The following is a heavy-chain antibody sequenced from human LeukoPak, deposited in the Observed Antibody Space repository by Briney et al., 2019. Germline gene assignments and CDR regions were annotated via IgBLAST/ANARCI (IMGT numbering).Heavy chain of an antibody. D-gene: IGHD5-18*01. CDR2: IIPILGIA. CDR3: ATKRGYSYGYVDY. Sequence: ASVKVSCKASGGTFSSYAINWVRQAPGQGLEWMGRIIPILGIANYAQKLQGRVTITADKSTSTAYMELSSLRSEDTAVYYCATKRGYSYGYVDYWGQGTLVTVSS. J-gene: IGHJ4*02. CDR1: GGTFSSYA. V-gene: IGHV1-69*04.